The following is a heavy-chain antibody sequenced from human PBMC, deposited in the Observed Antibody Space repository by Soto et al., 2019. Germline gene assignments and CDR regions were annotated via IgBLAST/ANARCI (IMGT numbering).Heavy chain of an antibody. J-gene: IGHJ4*02. CDR3: VRSGHTFGGVM. V-gene: IGHV4-59*01. Sequence: ETLSLTCSVSGASMNNYYGSWVRQPPGRGLEWIGYMYSSGSSNYNSSLKSRVTISVDTSKNQFSLKLSSVTAADTAVYYCVRSGHTFGGVMWGLGTLVTVPQ. CDR1: GASMNNYY. D-gene: IGHD3-16*01. CDR2: MYSSGSS.